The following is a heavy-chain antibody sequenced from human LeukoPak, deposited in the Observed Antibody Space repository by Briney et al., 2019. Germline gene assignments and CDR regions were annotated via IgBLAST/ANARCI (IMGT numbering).Heavy chain of an antibody. CDR2: IIPIFGTA. CDR1: GGTFSSYA. Sequence: SVKVSCKASGGTFSSYAISWVRQASGQGLEWMGRIIPIFGTANYAQKFQGRVTITTDESTSTAYMELSSLRSEDTAVYYCARAVNRGYYYYYMDVWGKGTTVTVSS. D-gene: IGHD2/OR15-2a*01. V-gene: IGHV1-69*05. J-gene: IGHJ6*03. CDR3: ARAVNRGYYYYYMDV.